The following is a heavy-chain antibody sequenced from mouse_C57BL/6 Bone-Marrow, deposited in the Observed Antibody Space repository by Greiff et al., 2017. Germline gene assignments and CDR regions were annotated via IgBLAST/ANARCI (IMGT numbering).Heavy chain of an antibody. J-gene: IGHJ3*01. D-gene: IGHD2-4*01. CDR3: ARDDFDVFAY. V-gene: IGHV1-81*01. CDR2: IYPRSGKT. Sequence: VQLQQPGAELVRPGASVKLSCKASGYTFTSYGISWVKQRTGQGLEWIGEIYPRSGKTYYNEKFKGKATLTVDKSSSTAYMELRSLTSEDSAVYFCARDDFDVFAYWGQGTLVTVSA. CDR1: GYTFTSYG.